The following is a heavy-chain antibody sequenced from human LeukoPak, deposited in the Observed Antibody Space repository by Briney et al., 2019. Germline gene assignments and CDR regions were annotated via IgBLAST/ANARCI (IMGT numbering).Heavy chain of an antibody. CDR1: GGSISTYY. V-gene: IGHV4-59*01. J-gene: IGHJ3*02. D-gene: IGHD2-15*01. Sequence: SETLSLTCTVSGGSISTYYWNWIRQPPGKGLEWIGYIYYSGSTNHNPSLKSRVTISVDTSKNQFSLELRSVTAADTAVYYCARVVAATPDAFDIWGQGTMVTVSS. CDR2: IYYSGST. CDR3: ARVVAATPDAFDI.